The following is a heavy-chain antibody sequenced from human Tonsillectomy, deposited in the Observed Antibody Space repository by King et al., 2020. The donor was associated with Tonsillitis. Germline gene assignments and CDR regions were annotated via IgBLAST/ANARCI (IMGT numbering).Heavy chain of an antibody. CDR2: INYNSGGT. D-gene: IGHD3-22*01. Sequence: VQLVESGAEVKKPGASVKVSCKASGYTFTGYYMHWVRQAPGQGLEWMGWINYNSGGTNYAQKFQGRVTMTRDKSISTAYMELSRLRSDDTAVYYCASLPYYYDCSGYHFGPDAFEIWGQGTVVTVSS. CDR1: GYTFTGYY. CDR3: ASLPYYYDCSGYHFGPDAFEI. V-gene: IGHV1-2*02. J-gene: IGHJ3*02.